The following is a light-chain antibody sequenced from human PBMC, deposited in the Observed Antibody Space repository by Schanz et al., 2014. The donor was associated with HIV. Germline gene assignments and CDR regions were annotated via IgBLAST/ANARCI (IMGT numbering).Light chain of an antibody. CDR3: QHYGDSRGT. J-gene: IGKJ4*02. V-gene: IGKV3-15*01. CDR1: QSVGIN. CDR2: GAS. Sequence: EVVLTQSPATLSVSPGETATLSCRASQSVGINLAWYQQKPGQPPRLLISGASTRATNIPAKFSGSGSGTEFSLTISRLEPEDFAVYYCQHYGDSRGTFGGGTKV.